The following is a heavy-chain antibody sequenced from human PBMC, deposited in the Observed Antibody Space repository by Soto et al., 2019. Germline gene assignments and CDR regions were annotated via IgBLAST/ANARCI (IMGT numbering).Heavy chain of an antibody. CDR1: GFTFSDYY. D-gene: IGHD6-13*01. CDR2: ISSSTSHT. J-gene: IGHJ4*02. CDR3: ARGRGAAADYFAF. Sequence: QVQLVESGGGLVKPGGSLRLSCAVSGFTFSDYYMTWIRQAPGKGLEWVSYISSSTSHTNYADSVKGRFTISRDNAKNSLVLQMTSLRAEDTAVYYGARGRGAAADYFAFWGQGTLVTVSS. V-gene: IGHV3-11*05.